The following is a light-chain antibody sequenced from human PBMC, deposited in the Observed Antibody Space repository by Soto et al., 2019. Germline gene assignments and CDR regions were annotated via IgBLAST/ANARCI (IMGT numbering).Light chain of an antibody. Sequence: IVLTQSPGTLSLTPGERATLSCRASQSVSSSYLAWYQQKPGQAPRLLIYGASSRDTGIPDRFSGSGSGTDFTLTISRLEPEDSAVYYCHQYGSSPPFTFGPGNRVDSK. CDR3: HQYGSSPPFT. J-gene: IGKJ3*01. V-gene: IGKV3-20*01. CDR1: QSVSSSY. CDR2: GAS.